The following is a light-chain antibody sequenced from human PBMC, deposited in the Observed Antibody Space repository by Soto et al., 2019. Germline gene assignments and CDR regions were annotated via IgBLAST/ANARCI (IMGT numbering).Light chain of an antibody. CDR3: LQDINYPWT. CDR2: DAS. V-gene: IGKV3-11*01. Sequence: EIVLTQSPATLSLSPGERATLSCRASQSVTRYLAWYQQRPGQTPRLLIYDASNRATGIPARFSGSGSGTDFTLSISSLEPEDSATYYCLQDINYPWTFGQGTKVEIK. CDR1: QSVTRY. J-gene: IGKJ1*01.